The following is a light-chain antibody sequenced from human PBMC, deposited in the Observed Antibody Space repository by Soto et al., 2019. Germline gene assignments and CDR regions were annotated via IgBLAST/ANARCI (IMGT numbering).Light chain of an antibody. CDR2: GAS. CDR1: QSVNSN. CDR3: KQYKDWPPRT. Sequence: EIVMTQSPATLSVSPGERATLSCRASQSVNSNLAWYQQKPGQTPRLLIYGASTRATGIPARFSGSGSGTEFGPTISSLQSEDFAVYYCKQYKDWPPRTFGQGTKVEIK. V-gene: IGKV3-15*01. J-gene: IGKJ1*01.